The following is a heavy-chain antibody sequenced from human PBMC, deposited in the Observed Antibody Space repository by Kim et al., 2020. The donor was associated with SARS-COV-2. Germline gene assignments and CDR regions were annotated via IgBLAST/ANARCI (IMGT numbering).Heavy chain of an antibody. J-gene: IGHJ4*02. D-gene: IGHD6-13*01. Sequence: YNAGTVKGRFTISRENSKITLYLKINSLSAEDTAVYYCAKGRLAAAYVDYWGQGTLVTVSS. V-gene: IGHV3-23*01. CDR3: AKGRLAAAYVDY.